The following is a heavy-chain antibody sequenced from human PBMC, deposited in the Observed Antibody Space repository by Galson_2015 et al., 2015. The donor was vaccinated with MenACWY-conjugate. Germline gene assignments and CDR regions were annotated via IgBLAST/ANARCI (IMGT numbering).Heavy chain of an antibody. CDR2: ISSSSSYT. D-gene: IGHD1-26*01. CDR3: ARVRTSYGTALYYFDY. CDR1: GFTFSDYY. V-gene: IGHV3-11*05. J-gene: IGHJ4*02. Sequence: SLRLSCAASGFTFSDYYMSWLRQAPGKGLEWVSYISSSSSYTNYADSVKGRFTISRDNAKNSLYLQMNSLRAEDTAVYYCARVRTSYGTALYYFDYWGQGTLVTVSS.